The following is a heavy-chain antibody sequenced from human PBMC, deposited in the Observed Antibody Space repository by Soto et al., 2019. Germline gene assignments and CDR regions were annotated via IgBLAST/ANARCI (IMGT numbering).Heavy chain of an antibody. Sequence: ASVKVSCKASGYTFTGYYMHWVRQAPGQGLEWMGWINPNSGGTNYAQKFQGRVTMTRDTSISTAYMELSRLRSDDTSVYYCARDLGPYSIRQWLIQGYWFDPWGQGTLVTVSS. V-gene: IGHV1-2*02. CDR2: INPNSGGT. CDR3: ARDLGPYSIRQWLIQGYWFDP. CDR1: GYTFTGYY. D-gene: IGHD6-19*01. J-gene: IGHJ5*02.